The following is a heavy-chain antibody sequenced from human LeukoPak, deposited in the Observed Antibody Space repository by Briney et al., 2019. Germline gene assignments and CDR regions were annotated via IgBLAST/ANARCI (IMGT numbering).Heavy chain of an antibody. D-gene: IGHD6-13*01. V-gene: IGHV3-21*01. CDR2: ISSSSSNI. CDR3: ARDISRSWYLFTQDDY. J-gene: IGHJ4*02. Sequence: GGSLRLSCAASGFTFSSYSMNWVRQAPGKGLEWVSSISSSSSNIYYADSVKGRFTISRDNAKNSLYLQMNSLRAEDTAVYYCARDISRSWYLFTQDDYWGQGTLVTVSS. CDR1: GFTFSSYS.